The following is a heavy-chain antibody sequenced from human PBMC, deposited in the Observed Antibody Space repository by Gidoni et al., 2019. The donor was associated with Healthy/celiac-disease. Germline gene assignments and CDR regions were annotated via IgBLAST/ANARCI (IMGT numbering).Heavy chain of an antibody. V-gene: IGHV4-39*01. D-gene: IGHD5-12*01. CDR1: GGSISSSSYY. J-gene: IGHJ4*02. Sequence: QLQLQESGPGLVKPSETLSLTCTVSGGSISSSSYYWGWIRQPPGKGLEWIGSIYYSGSTYYNPSLKSRVTISVETSKNQFSLKLSSVTAADTAVYYCARGYSGYDHSTDYWGQGTLVTVSS. CDR2: IYYSGST. CDR3: ARGYSGYDHSTDY.